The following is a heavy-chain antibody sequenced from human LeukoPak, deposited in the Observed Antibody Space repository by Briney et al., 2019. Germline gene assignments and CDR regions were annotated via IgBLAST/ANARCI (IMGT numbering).Heavy chain of an antibody. J-gene: IGHJ4*02. CDR2: IYSGGST. CDR1: GFTVSSNY. D-gene: IGHD6-19*01. V-gene: IGHV3-53*05. Sequence: PGGSLRLSCAASGFTVSSNYMSWVRQAPGKGLEWVSVIYSGGSTYYADSVKGRFTISRDNSKNSLYLQMNSLRTEDTALYYCAKDSSGWGYFDYWGQGTLVTVSS. CDR3: AKDSSGWGYFDY.